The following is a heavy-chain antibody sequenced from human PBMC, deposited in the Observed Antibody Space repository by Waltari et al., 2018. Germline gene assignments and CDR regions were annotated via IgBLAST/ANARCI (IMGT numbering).Heavy chain of an antibody. J-gene: IGHJ5*02. V-gene: IGHV3-30-3*01. CDR2: ISYDGSNK. Sequence: QVQLVESGGGVVQPGRSLRLSCAASGFTFSSYAMHWVRQAPGKGLEWVAVISYDGSNKYYADSVKGRFTISRDNSKNTLYLQMNSLRAEDTAVYYCAREGLESDFGVGWFDPWGQGTLVTVSS. CDR3: AREGLESDFGVGWFDP. CDR1: GFTFSSYA. D-gene: IGHD3-3*01.